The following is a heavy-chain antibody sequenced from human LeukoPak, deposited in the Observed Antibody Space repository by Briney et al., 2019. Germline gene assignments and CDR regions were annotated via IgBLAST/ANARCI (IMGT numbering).Heavy chain of an antibody. Sequence: PSETLSLTCTVSGRSISTYYWSWIRQPPGKGLEWIGYIDYSGSTNYSPSLKSRVTISVDTSKNQFSLKLSSVTAADTAVYYCARGGSRSMVQGVTASPAIDYWGQGTLVTVSS. CDR1: GRSISTYY. V-gene: IGHV4-59*12. D-gene: IGHD3-10*01. J-gene: IGHJ4*02. CDR3: ARGGSRSMVQGVTASPAIDY. CDR2: IDYSGST.